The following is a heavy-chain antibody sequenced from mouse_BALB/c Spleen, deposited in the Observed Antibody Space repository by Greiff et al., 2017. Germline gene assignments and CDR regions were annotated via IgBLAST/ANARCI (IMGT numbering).Heavy chain of an antibody. CDR1: GFTFSSYA. J-gene: IGHJ4*01. D-gene: IGHD1-2*01. V-gene: IGHV5-6-5*01. Sequence: EVKLQESGGGLVKPGGSLKLSCAASGFTFSSYAMSWVRQTPEKRLEWVASISSGGSTYYPDSVKGRFTISRDNARNILYLQMSSLRSEDTAMYYCARILLRLQAMDYWGQGTSVTVSS. CDR3: ARILLRLQAMDY. CDR2: ISSGGST.